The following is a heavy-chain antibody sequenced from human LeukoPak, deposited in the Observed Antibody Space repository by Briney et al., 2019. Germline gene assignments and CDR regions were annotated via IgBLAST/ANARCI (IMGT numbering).Heavy chain of an antibody. J-gene: IGHJ4*02. CDR3: ARVSGQLATRVDY. CDR2: IYYSGST. CDR1: GGSISSGGYY. Sequence: PSQTLSLTCTVSGGSISSGGYYWRWIRQHPGKGLEWIGYIYYSGSTYYNPSLKSRVTISVDTSKNQFSLKLSSVTAADTAVYYCARVSGQLATRVDYWGQGTLVTVSS. V-gene: IGHV4-31*03. D-gene: IGHD6-13*01.